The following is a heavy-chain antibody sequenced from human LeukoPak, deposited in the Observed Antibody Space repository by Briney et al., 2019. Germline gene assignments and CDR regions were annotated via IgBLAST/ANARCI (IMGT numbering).Heavy chain of an antibody. J-gene: IGHJ4*02. V-gene: IGHV3-21*01. CDR1: GFTVSSSY. CDR2: ISSSSSYI. D-gene: IGHD3-22*01. CDR3: ARWDDSSGYYPYYFDY. Sequence: GGSLRLSCAASGFTVSSSYMSWVRQAPGKGLEWVSSISSSSSYIYYADSVKGRFTISRDNAKKSLYLQMNSLRAEDTAVYYCARWDDSSGYYPYYFDYWGQGTLVTVSS.